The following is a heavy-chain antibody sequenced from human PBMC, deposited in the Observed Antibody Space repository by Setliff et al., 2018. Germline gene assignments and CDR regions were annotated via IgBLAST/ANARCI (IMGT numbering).Heavy chain of an antibody. CDR3: VRGQGPRTVVAMPFDH. J-gene: IGHJ4*02. D-gene: IGHD3-22*01. V-gene: IGHV1-18*01. CDR2: ISPYYGST. Sequence: ASVKVSCKTSGYSFTVFGISWVRQAPGQGLEWMGWISPYYGSTNYAQKFQGRVTMTTDTSTSTAYMELTSLTSDDTALYYCVRGQGPRTVVAMPFDHWGQGALVTVSS. CDR1: GYSFTVFG.